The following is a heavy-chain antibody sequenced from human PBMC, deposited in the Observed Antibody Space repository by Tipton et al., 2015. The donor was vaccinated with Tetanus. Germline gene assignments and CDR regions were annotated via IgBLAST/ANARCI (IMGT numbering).Heavy chain of an antibody. Sequence: LRLSCTVSGGSINNYYWSWIRQPPGKGLEWIGYISYSGSTNSNPSIKSRVTISVDASKNQFSLELTSVTAADTAVYYCARHAGAGATIWGTDYWGQGTLVTVSS. CDR2: ISYSGST. D-gene: IGHD3-9*01. CDR3: ARHAGAGATIWGTDY. CDR1: GGSINNYY. J-gene: IGHJ4*02. V-gene: IGHV4-59*08.